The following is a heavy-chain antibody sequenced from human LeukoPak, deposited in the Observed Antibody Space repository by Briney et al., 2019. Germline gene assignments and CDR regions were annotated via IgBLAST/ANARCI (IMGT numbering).Heavy chain of an antibody. Sequence: PGGSLRLSCTASGFTFGDYAMSWFRQAPGKGLEWVGFIRSKAYGGTTEHAASVKGRFTISRDDSKSIAYLQMNSLKTEDTAVYYCTRELMVDIVVVPAAIPPDYWGQGTLVTVSS. CDR1: GFTFGDYA. D-gene: IGHD2-2*02. J-gene: IGHJ4*02. CDR2: IRSKAYGGTT. V-gene: IGHV3-49*03. CDR3: TRELMVDIVVVPAAIPPDY.